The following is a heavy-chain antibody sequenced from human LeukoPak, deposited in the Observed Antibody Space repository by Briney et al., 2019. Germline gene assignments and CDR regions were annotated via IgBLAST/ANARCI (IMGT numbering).Heavy chain of an antibody. D-gene: IGHD1-26*01. CDR1: GFTFSSYS. J-gene: IGHJ5*02. V-gene: IGHV3-21*01. CDR2: ISSSSSYI. CDR3: AKGWELLT. Sequence: GGSLRLSCAASGFTFSSYSINWVRQAPGKGLEWVSSISSSSSYIYYADSVKGRFTISRDNSKNTLYLQMNSLRAEDTAVYYCAKGWELLTWGQGTLVTVSS.